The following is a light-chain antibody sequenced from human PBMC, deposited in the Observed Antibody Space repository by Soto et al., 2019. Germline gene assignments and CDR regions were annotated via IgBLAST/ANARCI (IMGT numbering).Light chain of an antibody. V-gene: IGKV1-5*03. CDR2: KAS. Sequence: DIQMTQSPSTLSGSVGDRVTITCRASQTISSWLAWYQQKPGKAPKLLIYKASTLKSGVPSRFSGSGSGTDFTLTISSLQPEDFATYYCQQSYSTLRTFGQGTKV. CDR3: QQSYSTLRT. J-gene: IGKJ1*01. CDR1: QTISSW.